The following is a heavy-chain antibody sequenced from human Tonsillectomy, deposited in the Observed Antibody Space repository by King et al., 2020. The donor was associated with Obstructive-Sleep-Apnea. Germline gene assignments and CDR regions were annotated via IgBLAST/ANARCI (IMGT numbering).Heavy chain of an antibody. V-gene: IGHV3-48*01. J-gene: IGHJ4*02. Sequence: EVQLVESGGGLVQPGGSLRLSCAASGFTFSSYSMNWVRQAPGKGLEWVSYISSSSSTIYYADSVKGRFTIPRDNAKNSLYLQMNSLRAEDTAVYYCAREGVYGDYDYFDYWGQGTLVTVSS. CDR3: AREGVYGDYDYFDY. CDR1: GFTFSSYS. CDR2: ISSSSSTI. D-gene: IGHD4-17*01.